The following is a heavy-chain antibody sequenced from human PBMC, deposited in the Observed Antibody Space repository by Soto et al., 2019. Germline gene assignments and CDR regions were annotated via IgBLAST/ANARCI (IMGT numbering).Heavy chain of an antibody. D-gene: IGHD1-1*01. CDR2: IIPILGIA. CDR1: GGTFSSYT. V-gene: IGHV1-69*02. J-gene: IGHJ4*02. CDR3: ARSPGTTGATSGY. Sequence: GASVKVSCKASGGTFSSYTISWVRQAPGRGLEWMGRIIPILGIANYAQKFQGRVTITADKSTSTAYMELSSLRSEDTAVYYCARSPGTTGATSGYWGQGTLVTVSS.